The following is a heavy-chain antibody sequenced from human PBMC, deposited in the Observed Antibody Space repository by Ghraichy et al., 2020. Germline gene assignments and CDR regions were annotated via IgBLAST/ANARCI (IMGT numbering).Heavy chain of an antibody. V-gene: IGHV3-48*01. CDR2: ISSSRSTI. J-gene: IGHJ4*02. Sequence: GGSLRLSCAASGFTFSSYSMNWVRQAPGKGLEWVSYISSSRSTIYYADSVKGRFTISRDNAKNSLYLQMNSLRAEDTAVYYCARLDASSWYEPAFDYWGQGTLVTVSS. D-gene: IGHD6-13*01. CDR1: GFTFSSYS. CDR3: ARLDASSWYEPAFDY.